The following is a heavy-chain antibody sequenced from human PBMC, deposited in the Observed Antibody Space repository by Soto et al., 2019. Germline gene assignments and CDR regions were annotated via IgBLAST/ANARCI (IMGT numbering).Heavy chain of an antibody. J-gene: IGHJ4*02. V-gene: IGHV4-39*01. CDR3: ARKYSSSSGDFDY. CDR1: GGCISSSSYY. Sequence: SETLSLTCTVSGGCISSSSYYWGWIRQPPGKGLEWIGSIYYSGSTYYNPSLKSRVTISVDTSKNQFSLKLSSVTAADTAVYYCARKYSSSSGDFDYWGQGTLVTVS. D-gene: IGHD6-6*01. CDR2: IYYSGST.